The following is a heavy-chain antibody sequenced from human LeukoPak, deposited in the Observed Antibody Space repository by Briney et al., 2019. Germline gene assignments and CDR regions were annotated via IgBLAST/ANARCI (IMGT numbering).Heavy chain of an antibody. CDR1: EFPFNIYA. CDR2: IDAGGTDT. CDR3: ADYRKPQGLDY. V-gene: IGHV3-23*05. Sequence: GGSLRLSCAVSEFPFNIYAMAWVRQAPGQGLEWVSAIDAGGTDTYYTDSVKGRFTISRDNSKNTVYLQMDSLRAEDTAVYYCADYRKPQGLDYWGQGTLVTVSS. D-gene: IGHD1-14*01. J-gene: IGHJ4*02.